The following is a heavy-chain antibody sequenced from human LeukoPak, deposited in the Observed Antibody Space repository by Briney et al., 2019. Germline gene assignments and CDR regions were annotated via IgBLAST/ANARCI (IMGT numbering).Heavy chain of an antibody. Sequence: GGSLRLSCAASGFTINTFTMNWVRQAPGKGLEWVSTIRGAEGGTYYADSVKGRFTISRDNFENTLYLQMNYLREEDTTLYYCAKAFSSGWSPFDYWGQGALVTVSS. J-gene: IGHJ4*02. V-gene: IGHV3-23*01. CDR2: IRGAEGGT. CDR3: AKAFSSGWSPFDY. CDR1: GFTINTFT. D-gene: IGHD6-19*01.